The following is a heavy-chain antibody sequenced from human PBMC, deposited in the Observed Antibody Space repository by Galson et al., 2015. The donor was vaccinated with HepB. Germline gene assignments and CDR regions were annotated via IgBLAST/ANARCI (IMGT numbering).Heavy chain of an antibody. Sequence: SLRLSCAASGFTFSSYAMHWVRQAPGKGLEWVAVISYDGSNKYYADSVRGRFTISRDNSKNTLYLQMSSLRAEDTAVYYCARERGFGNLRYYSGMDVWVHGTTVTVSS. CDR3: ARERGFGNLRYYSGMDV. CDR1: GFTFSSYA. V-gene: IGHV3-30*04. D-gene: IGHD3-10*01. J-gene: IGHJ6*02. CDR2: ISYDGSNK.